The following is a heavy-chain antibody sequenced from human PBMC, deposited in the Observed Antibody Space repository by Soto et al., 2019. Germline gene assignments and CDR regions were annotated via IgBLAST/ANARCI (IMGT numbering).Heavy chain of an antibody. Sequence: ASVKVSCKASGGTFSSYAISWVRQAPGQGLEWMGWIIANNGKTNYAQKLQGRVTMTTDTSTSTAYMELRSLRSDDTAVYYCARGLRYFHTDRFDPWGQGTLVTVSS. CDR1: GGTFSSYA. V-gene: IGHV1-18*01. CDR2: IIANNGKT. D-gene: IGHD3-9*01. J-gene: IGHJ5*02. CDR3: ARGLRYFHTDRFDP.